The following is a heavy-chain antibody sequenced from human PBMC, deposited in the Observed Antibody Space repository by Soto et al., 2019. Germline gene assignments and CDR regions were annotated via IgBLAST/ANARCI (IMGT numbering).Heavy chain of an antibody. CDR3: VRDRDWAFDM. CDR1: GYTLTSYA. CDR2: INAGNGNT. Sequence: SVEVTCKASGYTLTSYAMHCVRQAPGQRLEWMGWINAGNGNTKYSQKFQGRFTISRDDAKSSLYLQLNNLRDEDTAVYYCVRDRDWAFDMWGQGTMVTVSS. D-gene: IGHD3-9*01. V-gene: IGHV1-3*01. J-gene: IGHJ3*02.